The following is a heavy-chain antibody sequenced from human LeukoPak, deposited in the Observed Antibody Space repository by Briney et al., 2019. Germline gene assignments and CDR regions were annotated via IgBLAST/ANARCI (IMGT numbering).Heavy chain of an antibody. D-gene: IGHD3-22*01. J-gene: IGHJ4*02. Sequence: SETLSLTCSVSGDSISSGYDWSWIRQSPGKGLEWIASIYHSGSMFYNPSLKSRVTISVDTSKNQFSLKLSSVTAADTAVYYCATSPVGYYYDSSGYYGGSYFDYWGQGTLVTVSS. CDR1: GDSISSGYD. CDR3: ATSPVGYYYDSSGYYGGSYFDY. CDR2: IYHSGSM. V-gene: IGHV4-38-2*02.